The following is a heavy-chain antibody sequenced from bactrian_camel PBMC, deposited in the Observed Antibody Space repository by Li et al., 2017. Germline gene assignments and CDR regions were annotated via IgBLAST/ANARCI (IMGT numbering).Heavy chain of an antibody. J-gene: IGHJ4*01. Sequence: QVQLVESGGGLVQPGGSLRLSCAASGFTFSNRYMSWVRQSPGKGLEWVSTIRDGSNTYYADSVKGRFTISRDNAKNTVYLQMNALKSEDAALYYCARWRWFGGGEWYVDYWGQGTQVTVS. D-gene: IGHD6*01. CDR1: GFTFSNRY. V-gene: IGHV3-2*01. CDR2: IRDGSNT. CDR3: ARWRWFGGGEWYVDY.